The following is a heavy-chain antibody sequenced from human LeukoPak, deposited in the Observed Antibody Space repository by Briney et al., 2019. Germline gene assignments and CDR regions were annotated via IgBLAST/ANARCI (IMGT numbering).Heavy chain of an antibody. J-gene: IGHJ5*02. D-gene: IGHD3-10*01. CDR3: ARDTYYYGSGSWFDP. CDR1: GFTFSSYW. V-gene: IGHV3-7*05. CDR2: IKQDGSEK. Sequence: GGSLRLSCAASGFTFSSYWMSWVRQAPGKGLEWVANIKQDGSEKYYVDSVKGRFTISRDNAKNSLYLQMNSLRAEDTAVYYCARDTYYYGSGSWFDPWGQGTLVTVSS.